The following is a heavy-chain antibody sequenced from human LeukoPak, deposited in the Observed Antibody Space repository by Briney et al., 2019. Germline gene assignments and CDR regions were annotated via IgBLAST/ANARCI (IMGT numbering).Heavy chain of an antibody. Sequence: GGSLRLSCAASGFTFSYYGMHWVRQAPGKGLEWVTFIGYDGTDKYYADSVKGRFTISRDNSKNTLYLQMNSLRAEDTAVYYCAKDRSGSITIFGVVNSIDYWGQGTLVTVSS. D-gene: IGHD3-3*01. V-gene: IGHV3-30*02. CDR2: IGYDGTDK. J-gene: IGHJ4*02. CDR3: AKDRSGSITIFGVVNSIDY. CDR1: GFTFSYYG.